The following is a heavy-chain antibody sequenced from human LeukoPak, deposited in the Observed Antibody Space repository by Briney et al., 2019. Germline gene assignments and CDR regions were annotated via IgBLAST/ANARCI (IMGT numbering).Heavy chain of an antibody. CDR1: GFPFIEYS. CDR2: IRKKDSRYTT. Sequence: GGSLRLSCTASGFPFIEYSMNWVRQAPGKGLEWIGRIRKKDSRYTTEYAASVRGRFVISRDDVKDSMFLQMNSLENEDTAVYYCTREGGEGDYTAFDIWGQGTMVTVSS. D-gene: IGHD3-16*01. V-gene: IGHV3-72*01. CDR3: TREGGEGDYTAFDI. J-gene: IGHJ3*02.